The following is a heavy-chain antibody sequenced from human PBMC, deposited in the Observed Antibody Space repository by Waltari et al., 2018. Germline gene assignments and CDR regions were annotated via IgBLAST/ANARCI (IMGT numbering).Heavy chain of an antibody. CDR1: GGSFSGYY. D-gene: IGHD3-3*01. Sequence: QVQLQQWGAGLLKPSETLSLTCAVYGGSFSGYYWSWIRQPPGKGLEWIGEINHSGSTNYNPARRRRVTISVTTSKNQCSLKLSSVTAADTAVYYCARLVSGFGVALQVTPARKKNWFDPWGQGTLVTVSS. J-gene: IGHJ5*02. V-gene: IGHV4-34*01. CDR2: INHSGST. CDR3: ARLVSGFGVALQVTPARKKNWFDP.